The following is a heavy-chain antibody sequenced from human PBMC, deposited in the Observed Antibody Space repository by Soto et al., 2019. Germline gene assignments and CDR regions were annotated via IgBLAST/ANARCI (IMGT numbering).Heavy chain of an antibody. J-gene: IGHJ4*02. CDR2: ISAFNGNP. V-gene: IGHV1-18*01. CDR3: ARDGGYGAGSYFDY. D-gene: IGHD3-10*01. Sequence: QVPLVQSGAEVKRPGASVKVSCKASGYMFRSYGISWVRQAPGQGLEWMGWISAFNGNPNYPQNLQGRVTMTTDTSTSTAYMELRTLRSDDSAMYYCARDGGYGAGSYFDYWGQGTLVTVSS. CDR1: GYMFRSYG.